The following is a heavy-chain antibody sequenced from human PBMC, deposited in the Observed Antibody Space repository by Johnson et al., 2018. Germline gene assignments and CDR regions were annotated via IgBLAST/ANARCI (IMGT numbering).Heavy chain of an antibody. CDR1: GFTFSSYG. J-gene: IGHJ6*03. CDR2: ISYDGSNK. Sequence: QVQLLESGGGVVQPGRSLRFSCAASGFTFSSYGMHWVRQAPGKGLEGVAVISYDGSNKYYADSVKGRFTISRDNSKTTLYLQMDSRGAEDTAVYYCAKVLITIGGVDTHHEDYNMDVWGKGTTVTVSS. V-gene: IGHV3-30*18. D-gene: IGHD3-3*01. CDR3: AKVLITIGGVDTHHEDYNMDV.